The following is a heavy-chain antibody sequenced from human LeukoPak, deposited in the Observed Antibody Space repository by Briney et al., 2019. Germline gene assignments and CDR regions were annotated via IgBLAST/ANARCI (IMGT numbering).Heavy chain of an antibody. J-gene: IGHJ4*02. CDR1: GFTFSSYG. D-gene: IGHD6-13*01. CDR3: AKNVAAAVS. CDR2: ISGSGGST. Sequence: GRSLRLSCAASGFTFSSYGMHWVRQAPGKGLEWVSAISGSGGSTYYADSVKGRFTISRDNSKNTLYLQMNSLRAEDTAVYYCAKNVAAAVSWGQGTLVTVSS. V-gene: IGHV3-23*01.